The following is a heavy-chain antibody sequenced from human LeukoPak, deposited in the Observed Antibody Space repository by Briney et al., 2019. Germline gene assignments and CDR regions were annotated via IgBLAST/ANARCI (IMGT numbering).Heavy chain of an antibody. CDR1: GGSIKTDYW. V-gene: IGHV4-4*02. Sequence: SETLSLTCTVSGGSIKTDYWWTWVRPPPGKGLEWIGETWHSGSSTNYNPSLKSRVTISVDKPKSQFSLKLTSVTAADTAIYYCARGNEYTWWQWSQGTLVTVSS. J-gene: IGHJ4*02. D-gene: IGHD2-15*01. CDR3: ARGNEYTWWQ. CDR2: TWHSGSST.